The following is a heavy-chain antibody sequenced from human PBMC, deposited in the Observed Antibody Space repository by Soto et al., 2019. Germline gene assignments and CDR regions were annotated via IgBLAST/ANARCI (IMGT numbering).Heavy chain of an antibody. J-gene: IGHJ6*02. CDR1: GSTFTSYG. D-gene: IGHD3-3*01. CDR3: ARDKGEYYDFWSGYLAYYYYYGMDV. Sequence: ASVKVSCKASGSTFTSYGISWVRQAPGQGLEWMGWISAYNGNTNYAQKLQGRVTMTTDTSTSTAYMELRSLRSDDTAVYYCARDKGEYYDFWSGYLAYYYYYGMDVWGQGTTVTVSS. CDR2: ISAYNGNT. V-gene: IGHV1-18*01.